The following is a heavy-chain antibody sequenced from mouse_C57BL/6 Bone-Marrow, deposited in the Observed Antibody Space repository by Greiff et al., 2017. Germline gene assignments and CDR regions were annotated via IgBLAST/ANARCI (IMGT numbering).Heavy chain of an antibody. V-gene: IGHV5-9*01. J-gene: IGHJ1*03. CDR2: ISGGGGNT. D-gene: IGHD1-1*01. Sequence: DVMLVESGGGLVKPGGSLKLSCAASGFTFSSYTMSWVRQTPEQRLQWVAAISGGGGNTYYPDSVKGRFTISRDNDKNILYLQMSSLRSEDTALYYCARQVTTVLATKYFDVWGTGTTGTVSS. CDR3: ARQVTTVLATKYFDV. CDR1: GFTFSSYT.